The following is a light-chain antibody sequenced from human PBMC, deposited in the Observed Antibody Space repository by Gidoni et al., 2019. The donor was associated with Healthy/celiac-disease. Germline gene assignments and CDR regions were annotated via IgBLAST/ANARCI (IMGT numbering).Light chain of an antibody. CDR2: SNN. CDR3: AAWDDSLNGRYV. Sequence: QSVLTQPPSASGTPGQRVTISCSGSSSNIGSNTVTWYQQLPRTAPKLLIYSNNQRPSGVPDRFSGSKSGTSASLAISGLQSEDEADYYCAAWDDSLNGRYVFGTGTKVTVL. J-gene: IGLJ1*01. CDR1: SSNIGSNT. V-gene: IGLV1-44*01.